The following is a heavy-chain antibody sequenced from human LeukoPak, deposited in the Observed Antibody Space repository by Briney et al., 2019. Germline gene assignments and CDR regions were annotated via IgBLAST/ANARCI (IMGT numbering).Heavy chain of an antibody. V-gene: IGHV3-23*01. CDR1: GFTFSGYA. D-gene: IGHD6-13*01. CDR3: AKEGSSRLGYGDY. Sequence: GGSLRLSCAASGFTFSGYAMSWVRQAPGKWLEWVSAISGSGGSTYYADSVKGRFTISRDNSKNTLYLQMNSLRAEDTAVYYCAKEGSSRLGYGDYWGQGTLVTVSS. CDR2: ISGSGGST. J-gene: IGHJ4*02.